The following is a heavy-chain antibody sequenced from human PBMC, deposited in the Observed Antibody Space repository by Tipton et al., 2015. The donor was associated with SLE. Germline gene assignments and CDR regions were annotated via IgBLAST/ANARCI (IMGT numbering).Heavy chain of an antibody. CDR1: GFTVSSNY. CDR2: ISSSSSYI. D-gene: IGHD5-18*01. CDR3: ARQVGYSYGYEDY. V-gene: IGHV3-21*01. J-gene: IGHJ4*02. Sequence: SLRLSCAASGFTVSSNYMSWVRQAPGKGLEWVSSISSSSSYIYYADSVKGRFTISRDNAKNSLYLQMNSLRAEDTAVYYCARQVGYSYGYEDYWGQGTLVTVSS.